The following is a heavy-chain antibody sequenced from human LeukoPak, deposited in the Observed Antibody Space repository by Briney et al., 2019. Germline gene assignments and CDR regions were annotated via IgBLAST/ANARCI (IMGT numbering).Heavy chain of an antibody. CDR1: GGSISSGGYY. CDR3: ARDLRLTYYDFWSGSAGHWFDP. J-gene: IGHJ5*02. D-gene: IGHD3-3*01. CDR2: IYHSEST. Sequence: PSETLSLTCTVSGGSISSGGYYWSWLRQPPGKGREGIGYIYHSESTYYNPSLKSRVTISVDSSKNQFSLKLSSVTAADTAVYYCARDLRLTYYDFWSGSAGHWFDPWGQGTLVTVSS. V-gene: IGHV4-30-2*01.